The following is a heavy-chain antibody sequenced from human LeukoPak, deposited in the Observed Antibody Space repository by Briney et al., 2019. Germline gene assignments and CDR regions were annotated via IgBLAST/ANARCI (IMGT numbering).Heavy chain of an antibody. Sequence: GGSLRLSCAASGFTLSDFWMSWVRQAPGKGLEWVANIDQDGSDKNYVGSVRGRFTISRDNAENSLYLQMNSLRDEDTAVYYCAKTGERDYWGRGTLVTVSS. D-gene: IGHD7-27*01. CDR1: GFTLSDFW. CDR3: AKTGERDY. V-gene: IGHV3-7*01. J-gene: IGHJ4*02. CDR2: IDQDGSDK.